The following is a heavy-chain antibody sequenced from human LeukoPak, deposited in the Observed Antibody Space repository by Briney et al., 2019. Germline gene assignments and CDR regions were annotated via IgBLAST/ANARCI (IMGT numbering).Heavy chain of an antibody. V-gene: IGHV3-74*01. J-gene: IGHJ4*02. CDR1: GITFRSHW. CDR3: ASGVSGWYIDY. CDR2: INTDGSIT. D-gene: IGHD6-19*01. Sequence: PGGSLRLSCAASGITFRSHWMHWVRQVPGKGLLWVSRINTDGSITSYAGSVKGRFTISRDNAKNTVSLQMDSLRAEDTAVYYCASGVSGWYIDYWGKGTLVTV.